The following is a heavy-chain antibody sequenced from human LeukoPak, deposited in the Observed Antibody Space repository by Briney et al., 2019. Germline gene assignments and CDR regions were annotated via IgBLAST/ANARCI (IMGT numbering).Heavy chain of an antibody. D-gene: IGHD2-15*01. Sequence: SQTLSLTCTVSGGSFTSADNYWSWIRQPPGKGLEWIGYIHYSGSTFYNPSLKSRVTMSVDTSKNQFSLKLNSVTAADTAVYYCARGELLYDYWGQGTLVTVSS. CDR1: GGSFTSADNY. V-gene: IGHV4-30-4*01. CDR2: IHYSGST. J-gene: IGHJ4*02. CDR3: ARGELLYDY.